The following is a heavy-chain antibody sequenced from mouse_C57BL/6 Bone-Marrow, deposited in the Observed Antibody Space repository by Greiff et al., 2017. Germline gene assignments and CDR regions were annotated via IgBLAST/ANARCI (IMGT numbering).Heavy chain of an antibody. Sequence: VQLQQSGAELVRPGASVKLSCTASGFNITDDYMHWVKQRPEQGLEWIGWIDPENGDTEYASKFQGKATITADTSSNTAYLQLSSLTSEDTAVYYCTTGSPLYYDCDSGAYFDYWGQGTTLTVSS. CDR2: IDPENGDT. D-gene: IGHD2-4*01. J-gene: IGHJ2*01. CDR1: GFNITDDY. V-gene: IGHV14-4*01. CDR3: TTGSPLYYDCDSGAYFDY.